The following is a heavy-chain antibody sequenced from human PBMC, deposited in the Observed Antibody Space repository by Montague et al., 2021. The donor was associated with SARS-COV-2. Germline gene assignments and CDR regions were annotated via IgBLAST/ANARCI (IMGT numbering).Heavy chain of an antibody. J-gene: IGHJ4*02. D-gene: IGHD2-8*01. CDR3: ARHRLYDGVSDYPAF. Sequence: SETLSLTCSVSAGSIRDTDYFWGWIRQPPGKGLEWIGGISYSGTTFHNPSLKSRVTISVHTSRNQLSLKLRSVTAADTAVYYCARHRLYDGVSDYPAFWGQGTLVTVSS. CDR1: AGSIRDTDYF. CDR2: ISYSGTT. V-gene: IGHV4-39*01.